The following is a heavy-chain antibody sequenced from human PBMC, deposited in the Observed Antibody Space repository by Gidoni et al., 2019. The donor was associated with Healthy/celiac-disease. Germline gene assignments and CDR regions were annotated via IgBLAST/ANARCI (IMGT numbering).Heavy chain of an antibody. V-gene: IGHV3-30*18. CDR2: ISYDGSNK. J-gene: IGHJ6*02. Sequence: QVQLVESGGGVVQPGRSLRLSCAASGFTFGSYGRHWVRQAPGKGLEWEAVISYDGSNKYYADSVKGRFTISRDNSKNTLYLQMNSLRAEDTAVYYCAKSNLVVPAAIHYYYYGMDVWGQGTTVTVSS. CDR3: AKSNLVVPAAIHYYYYGMDV. CDR1: GFTFGSYG. D-gene: IGHD2-2*01.